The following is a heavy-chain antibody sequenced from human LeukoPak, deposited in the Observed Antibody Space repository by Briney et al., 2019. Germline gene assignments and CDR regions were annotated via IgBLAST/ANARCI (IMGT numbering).Heavy chain of an antibody. Sequence: ASVKVSCKTSGYSFTDYCMHWVRQAPGQGLEWMGWINPNSGGTSSAQKFQGRVTMTRDTSITTVYMEVSWLTSDDTAIYYCARADRLHGGPYLIGPWGQGTLVTVSS. CDR1: GYSFTDYC. V-gene: IGHV1-2*02. J-gene: IGHJ5*02. CDR3: ARADRLHGGPYLIGP. CDR2: INPNSGGT. D-gene: IGHD2-21*01.